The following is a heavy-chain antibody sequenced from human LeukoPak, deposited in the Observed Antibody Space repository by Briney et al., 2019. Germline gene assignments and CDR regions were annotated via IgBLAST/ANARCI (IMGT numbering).Heavy chain of an antibody. V-gene: IGHV4-59*08. CDR1: GGSISSYY. J-gene: IGHJ3*02. CDR2: IYYSGST. D-gene: IGHD4/OR15-4a*01. Sequence: PPETLSLTCTVSGGSISSYYWSWIRQPPGKGLEWIGYIYYSGSTYYNPSLKSRVTISVDTSKNQFSLKLSSATAADTAVYYCARFSLNAFDIWGQGTMVTVSS. CDR3: ARFSLNAFDI.